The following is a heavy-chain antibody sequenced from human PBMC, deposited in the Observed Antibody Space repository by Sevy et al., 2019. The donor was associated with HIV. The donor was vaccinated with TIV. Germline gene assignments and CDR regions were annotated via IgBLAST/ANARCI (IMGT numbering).Heavy chain of an antibody. CDR3: AKDDGGTMVRGVTIDY. V-gene: IGHV3-23*01. Sequence: GGSLRLSCAASGFTFSSYAMSWVRQAPGKGLEWVSAISCSGGSTYYADSVKGRFTISRDNSKNTLYLQMNSLRAEDTAIYYCAKDDGGTMVRGVTIDYWGQGTLVTVSS. CDR1: GFTFSSYA. D-gene: IGHD3-10*01. CDR2: ISCSGGST. J-gene: IGHJ4*02.